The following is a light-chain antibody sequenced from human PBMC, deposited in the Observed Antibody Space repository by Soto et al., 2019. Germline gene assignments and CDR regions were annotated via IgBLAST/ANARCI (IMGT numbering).Light chain of an antibody. CDR1: QSINSY. CDR2: TAS. V-gene: IGKV1-39*01. Sequence: DIQMTQSPSSLSASVGDRVTITCRASQSINSYLNWYQQKPGKAPKLLIYTASSLQSGVPSRFSGSGSGTDFTLTISSLQPEDFATYYCQQSYSTPITVGQGTRLE. J-gene: IGKJ5*01. CDR3: QQSYSTPIT.